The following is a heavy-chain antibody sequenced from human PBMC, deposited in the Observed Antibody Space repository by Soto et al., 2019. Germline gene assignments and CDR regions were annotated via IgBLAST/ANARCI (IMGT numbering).Heavy chain of an antibody. J-gene: IGHJ6*02. V-gene: IGHV3-23*01. CDR3: AKVGRSATWYYYGMDV. CDR2: ISGSGGST. CDR1: GFTFSSYA. Sequence: GGSLRLSCAASGFTFSSYAMSWVRQAPGKGLEWVSVISGSGGSTYYADSVKGRFTISRDNSENTLYLQMNSLRAEDTAVYYCAKVGRSATWYYYGMDVWGQGTTVTVSS.